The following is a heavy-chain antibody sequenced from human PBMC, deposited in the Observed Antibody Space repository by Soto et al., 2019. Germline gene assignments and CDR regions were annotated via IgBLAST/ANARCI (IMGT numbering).Heavy chain of an antibody. CDR3: ARDQALAATVWGY. V-gene: IGHV4-31*02. CDR2: IYYSGST. Sequence: SETLSLTCSVSGESIGSGGHYWNWIRQRPEKGLEWIGNIYYSGSTHYNPSLRSRLTISLDTSKNQFFLRLVSVTAADTALYYCARDQALAATVWGYWGQGIQVTVSS. J-gene: IGHJ4*02. D-gene: IGHD7-27*01. CDR1: GESIGSGGHY.